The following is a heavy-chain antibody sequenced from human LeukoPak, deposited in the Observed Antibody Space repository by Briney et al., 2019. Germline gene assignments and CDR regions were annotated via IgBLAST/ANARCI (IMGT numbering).Heavy chain of an antibody. D-gene: IGHD3-3*01. CDR2: ISGSGGST. V-gene: IGHV3-23*01. Sequence: GRSLRLSCTGSNFSFGYYSMNWVRQAPGKGLEWVSAISGSGGSTYYADSVKGRFTISRDNSKNTLYLQMNSLRAEDTAVYYCAKGASPRFWSGYSNFDYWGQGTLVTVSS. CDR1: NFSFGYYS. CDR3: AKGASPRFWSGYSNFDY. J-gene: IGHJ4*02.